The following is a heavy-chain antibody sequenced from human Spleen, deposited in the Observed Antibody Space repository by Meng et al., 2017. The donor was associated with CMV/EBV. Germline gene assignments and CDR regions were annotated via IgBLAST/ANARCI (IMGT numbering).Heavy chain of an antibody. D-gene: IGHD7-27*01. CDR2: ISGHSSDI. CDR3: ARDLGSTWDY. CDR1: GFIFTDYT. Sequence: GGSLRLSCAASGFIFTDYTMIWVRQAPGKGLEWVSSISGHSSDIYYADSMKGRLTISRDSAQNSLYLQMNSLRAEDTAVYYCARDLGSTWDYWGQGTLVTVSS. V-gene: IGHV3-21*01. J-gene: IGHJ4*02.